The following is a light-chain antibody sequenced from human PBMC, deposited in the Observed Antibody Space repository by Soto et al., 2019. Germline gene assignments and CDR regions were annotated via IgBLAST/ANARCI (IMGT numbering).Light chain of an antibody. CDR1: SSDVGGYNY. Sequence: QSALTQPASVSGSPGQSITISCTGTSSDVGGYNYVSWYQQHPGKAPKLMIYEVSNRPSGVSNRFSGSKSGNTASLTISGLQAEDEADYYCSSYTSSSTQYVVFGGGTKVTVL. CDR3: SSYTSSSTQYVV. J-gene: IGLJ2*01. CDR2: EVS. V-gene: IGLV2-14*01.